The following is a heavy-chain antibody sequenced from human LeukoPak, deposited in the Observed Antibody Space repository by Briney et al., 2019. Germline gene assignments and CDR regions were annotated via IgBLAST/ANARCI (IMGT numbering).Heavy chain of an antibody. CDR3: ARDHIPELGIGPAFDI. CDR2: IYTSGST. J-gene: IGHJ3*02. V-gene: IGHV4-61*02. D-gene: IGHD7-27*01. Sequence: SQTLSLTCTVSGGSISSGSYYWSRLRQPAGKGLEWIGRIYTSGSTNYNPSLKSRVTISVDTSKNQFSLQLNSVTPEDTAVYYCARDHIPELGIGPAFDIWGQGTMVTVSS. CDR1: GGSISSGSYY.